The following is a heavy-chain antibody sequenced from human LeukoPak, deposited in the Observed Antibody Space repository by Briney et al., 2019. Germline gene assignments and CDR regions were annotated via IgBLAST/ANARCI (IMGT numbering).Heavy chain of an antibody. J-gene: IGHJ4*02. Sequence: ASVKVSCKASGYTFTGYYIHWVRQAPGQGLEWMGWINPNSGGTNYAQKFQGRVTMTRDTYISTADMELGRRRSDDTAVYYCASLGYFDSSGYSPLDYWGQGTLVTVSS. V-gene: IGHV1-2*02. CDR3: ASLGYFDSSGYSPLDY. CDR1: GYTFTGYY. CDR2: INPNSGGT. D-gene: IGHD3-22*01.